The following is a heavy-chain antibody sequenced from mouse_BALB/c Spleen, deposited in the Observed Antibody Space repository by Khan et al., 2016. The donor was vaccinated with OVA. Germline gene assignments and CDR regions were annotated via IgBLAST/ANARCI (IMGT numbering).Heavy chain of an antibody. V-gene: IGHV1-4*01. CDR3: ARRTTAYAMDY. J-gene: IGHJ4*01. Sequence: QVQLQQSGAEPARPGASVKMSCMASDYTFTSNTMHWIKQRPGQGLEWIGYINPRSGYTNYNQKFNDKATLTADKSSSTAYMQLSSLTSEDSAVYYCARRTTAYAMDYWCQGTAVTVSS. D-gene: IGHD1-2*01. CDR1: DYTFTSNT. CDR2: INPRSGYT.